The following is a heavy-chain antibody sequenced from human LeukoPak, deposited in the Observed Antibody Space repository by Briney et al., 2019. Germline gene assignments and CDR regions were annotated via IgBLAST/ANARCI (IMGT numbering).Heavy chain of an antibody. CDR3: VRDQQPEVPTSDSSPSA. V-gene: IGHV3-21*01. Sequence: GGSLELSCAASGFTFSFYSMHWVRQAPGKGLEWVSCISSSGNYIYYADSVRGRFIISRDNDKNSLHLQMNILRADDTAVYYCVRDQQPEVPTSDSSPSAWGQGTLVTVSS. D-gene: IGHD2-2*01. CDR1: GFTFSFYS. CDR2: ISSSGNYI. J-gene: IGHJ5*02.